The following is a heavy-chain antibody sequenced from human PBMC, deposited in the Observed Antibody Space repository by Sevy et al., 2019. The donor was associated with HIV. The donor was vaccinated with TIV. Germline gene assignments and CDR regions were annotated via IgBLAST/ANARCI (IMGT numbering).Heavy chain of an antibody. J-gene: IGHJ4*02. CDR3: ARDAGDSTAWYPGY. V-gene: IGHV3-30*03. Sequence: GGSLRLSCAASGFSFSTHAMHWVRQAPGKGLEWVAVISCDGSDKYYTDSVKGRFTISRDDSKNTLLLQVSSLRAEDTAVYYWARDAGDSTAWYPGYWGQGTLVTVSS. CDR2: ISCDGSDK. CDR1: GFSFSTHA. D-gene: IGHD6-19*01.